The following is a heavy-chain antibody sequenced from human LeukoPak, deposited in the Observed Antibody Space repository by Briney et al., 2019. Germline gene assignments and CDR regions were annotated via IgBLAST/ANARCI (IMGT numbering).Heavy chain of an antibody. D-gene: IGHD1-14*01. V-gene: IGHV3-33*01. J-gene: IGHJ5*01. CDR2: IWNDGKKT. CDR3: GRANKEQKEAGGTDWFDP. Sequence: GGSLRLSCAASGFTFSNSGMHWVRQAPGKGLEWVAVIWNDGKKTYYAESVKGRFTVSRDNSKNTLYLEMNSLRVEDTAVYYCGRANKEQKEAGGTDWFDPWGQGTLVVVSS. CDR1: GFTFSNSG.